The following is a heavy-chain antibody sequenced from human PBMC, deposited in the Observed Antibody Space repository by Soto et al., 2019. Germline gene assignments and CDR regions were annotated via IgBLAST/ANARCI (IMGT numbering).Heavy chain of an antibody. CDR1: GGSISSGDYY. Sequence: QVQLQESGPGLVKPSQTLSLTCTVSGGSISSGDYYWSWIRQPPGKGLEWIGYIYYSGSTYYNPSLKSRVTISVDTSKNQFSLKLSSVTAADTAVYYCAKSGYSYTLHYYYYGMDVWGQGTTVTVSS. CDR3: AKSGYSYTLHYYYYGMDV. V-gene: IGHV4-30-4*01. J-gene: IGHJ6*02. CDR2: IYYSGST. D-gene: IGHD5-18*01.